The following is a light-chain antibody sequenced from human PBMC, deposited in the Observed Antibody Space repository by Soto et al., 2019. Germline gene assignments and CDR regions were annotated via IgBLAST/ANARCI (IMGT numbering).Light chain of an antibody. J-gene: IGLJ2*01. CDR1: NSDVGNYNL. Sequence: QSALTQPASVSGSPGQSITISCTGTNSDVGNYNLVSWYQQHPGKAPKLMIYEVNKRPSGVPDRFSGSKSDNTASLTVSGLQAEDEADYYCTSYADTRNFGVVFGGGTKLTVL. CDR2: EVN. V-gene: IGLV2-23*02. CDR3: TSYADTRNFGVV.